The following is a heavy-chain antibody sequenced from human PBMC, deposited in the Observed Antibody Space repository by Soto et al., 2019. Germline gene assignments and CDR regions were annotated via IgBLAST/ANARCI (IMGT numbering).Heavy chain of an antibody. CDR2: IDPSDSYI. J-gene: IGHJ6*02. CDR3: ARDPPNDKTQLDYGMDV. V-gene: IGHV5-10-1*01. D-gene: IGHD2-2*01. CDR1: GYSFSSFW. Sequence: GESLKISCEGSGYSFSSFWISWVRQMPGKCLEWVGRIDPSDSYINYSPSFQGRVTISADKSSSTAYLQMNSLRAEDTGVYYCARDPPNDKTQLDYGMDVWGQGTAVTVSS.